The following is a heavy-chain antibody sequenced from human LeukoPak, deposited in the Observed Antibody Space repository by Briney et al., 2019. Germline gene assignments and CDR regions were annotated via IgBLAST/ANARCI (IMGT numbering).Heavy chain of an antibody. J-gene: IGHJ3*02. CDR1: GYTFTSYY. CDR3: ARDDVGWRGYYDSRGLDAFDI. V-gene: IGHV1-46*01. CDR2: INPIGGST. Sequence: ASVKVSCKASGYTFTSYYMHWGRQAPGQGLEWMGIINPIGGSTSYAQKLQGRVTMTRDMSTSTVYMELSSLRSEDTAVYYCARDDVGWRGYYDSRGLDAFDIWGQGTMVTVSS. D-gene: IGHD3-22*01.